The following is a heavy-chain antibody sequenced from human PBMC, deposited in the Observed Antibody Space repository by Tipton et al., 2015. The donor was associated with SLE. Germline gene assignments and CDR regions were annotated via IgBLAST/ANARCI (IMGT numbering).Heavy chain of an antibody. J-gene: IGHJ6*03. V-gene: IGHV5-51*03. CDR1: GYNFMIYW. Sequence: VQLVQSGAEVRKPGESLKISCQGSGYNFMIYWIAWVRQKPGKGLEWMGIIYPRDSETRYSPPFQGQVAISADRSSNTAYLQWTSLRASDTAMYYCARSPYFPKGNYMDVWGKETTVTVSS. CDR2: IYPRDSET. CDR3: ARSPYFPKGNYMDV. D-gene: IGHD2-21*01.